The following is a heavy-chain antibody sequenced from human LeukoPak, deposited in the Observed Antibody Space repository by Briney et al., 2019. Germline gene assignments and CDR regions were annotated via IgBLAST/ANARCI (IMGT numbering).Heavy chain of an antibody. CDR2: ISRSSSHI. D-gene: IGHD2-2*01. Sequence: PGGSLRLSCAASGFTFSSYAMTWVRQAPGKGLEWVSCISRSSSHIYYADSVQGRFTISRDNAKSSLYLQMNSLRAEDTALYYCARGGCTSTSCPSETFDYWGQGTLVTVSS. CDR1: GFTFSSYA. V-gene: IGHV3-21*01. J-gene: IGHJ4*02. CDR3: ARGGCTSTSCPSETFDY.